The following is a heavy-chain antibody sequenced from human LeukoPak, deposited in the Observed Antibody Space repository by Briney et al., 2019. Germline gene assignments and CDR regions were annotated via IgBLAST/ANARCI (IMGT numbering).Heavy chain of an antibody. D-gene: IGHD2-15*01. V-gene: IGHV3-23*01. J-gene: IGHJ6*02. Sequence: SGGSLRLSCAASGFTFSSYVMSWVRQAPGKGLEWVSSISVGGVGTYYADSVKGRFTISRDNSKNTLYLQMNSLRAEDTAVYYCAKYCGGGSCNGMDVWGQGTTVTVSS. CDR1: GFTFSSYV. CDR2: ISVGGVGT. CDR3: AKYCGGGSCNGMDV.